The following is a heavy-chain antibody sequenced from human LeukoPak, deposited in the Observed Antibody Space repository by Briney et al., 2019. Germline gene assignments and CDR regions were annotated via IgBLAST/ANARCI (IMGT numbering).Heavy chain of an antibody. CDR3: ARDLRSSGYYAFDY. CDR1: GFTFSSYG. V-gene: IGHV3-21*01. Sequence: AGGSLRLSCAASGFTFSSYGMNWVRQAPGKGLEWVSFISSSSGYIYYADSVKGRFTISRDNAKNSLYLQMNSLGAEDTAVYYCARDLRSSGYYAFDYWGQGTLVTVSS. CDR2: ISSSSGYI. J-gene: IGHJ4*02. D-gene: IGHD3-22*01.